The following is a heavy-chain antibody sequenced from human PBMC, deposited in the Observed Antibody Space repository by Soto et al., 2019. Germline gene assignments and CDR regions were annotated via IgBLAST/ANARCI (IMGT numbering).Heavy chain of an antibody. Sequence: GGSLRLSCAASGLSFDGYAMHWVRQVPGKGLEWVSGISWNGGSIGYADSVKGRFSISRDNAKNSLYLQMNSLRVEDTALYYCAKSMGGTANGMGVWGQGTTVTVSS. CDR2: ISWNGGSI. V-gene: IGHV3-9*01. CDR1: GLSFDGYA. CDR3: AKSMGGTANGMGV. D-gene: IGHD2-21*02. J-gene: IGHJ6*02.